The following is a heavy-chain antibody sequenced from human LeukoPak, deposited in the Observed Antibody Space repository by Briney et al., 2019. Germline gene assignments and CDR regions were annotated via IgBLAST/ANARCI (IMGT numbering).Heavy chain of an antibody. J-gene: IGHJ4*02. CDR3: ARQASSCTDY. Sequence: SETLSLTCTVSGGSITSGSYYWTWIRQPVGKGLEWIGRIYTSGSTNYNPSLKSRVTISLDTSKNQFSLKLSSVTAADTAVYYCARQASSCTDYWGQGTLVTVSS. CDR1: GGSITSGSYY. CDR2: IYTSGST. V-gene: IGHV4-61*02.